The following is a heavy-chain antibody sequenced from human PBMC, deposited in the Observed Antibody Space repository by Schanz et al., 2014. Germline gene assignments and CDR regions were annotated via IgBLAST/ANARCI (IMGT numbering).Heavy chain of an antibody. CDR1: EYSFTSYS. J-gene: IGHJ4*02. D-gene: IGHD3-9*01. V-gene: IGHV1-3*04. CDR3: ARDAADFYDILTEEDY. Sequence: QIQLVQSGPEVKRPGASVKVSCKASEYSFTSYSMHWVRQAPGQRLEWMGWINTGSGDTKYSQNLQGRVTMTTDTSTSTAYMELRSLRSDDTAVYYCARDAADFYDILTEEDYWGQGTLVTVSS. CDR2: INTGSGDT.